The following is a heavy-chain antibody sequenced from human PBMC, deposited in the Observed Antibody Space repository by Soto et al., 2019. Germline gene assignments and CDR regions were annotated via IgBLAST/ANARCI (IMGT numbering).Heavy chain of an antibody. Sequence: QVQLVESGGGVVQPGRSLRLSCAASGFTFSSYGMHWVRQAPGKGLEWVAVIWYDGSNKYYADSVKGRFTISRDNSKNTLYLQMNSLRAEDTAVYYCAREVVGCSGGSCPYYYYGMDVWGQGTTVTVSS. V-gene: IGHV3-33*01. CDR2: IWYDGSNK. CDR3: AREVVGCSGGSCPYYYYGMDV. D-gene: IGHD2-15*01. J-gene: IGHJ6*02. CDR1: GFTFSSYG.